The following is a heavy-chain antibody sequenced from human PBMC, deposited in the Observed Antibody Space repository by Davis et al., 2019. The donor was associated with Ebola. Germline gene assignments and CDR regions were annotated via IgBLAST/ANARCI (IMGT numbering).Heavy chain of an antibody. Sequence: GESLKISCEGSGFNFDGYSMNWVRQAPGKGLEWVSSISSGNYYIYYADSLKGRFTISRDNAKNSLYLQMNSLRDEDTAVYYCVRQWFGETDWGQGTLVTVSS. D-gene: IGHD3-10*01. CDR1: GFNFDGYS. CDR3: VRQWFGETD. J-gene: IGHJ4*02. V-gene: IGHV3-21*01. CDR2: ISSGNYYI.